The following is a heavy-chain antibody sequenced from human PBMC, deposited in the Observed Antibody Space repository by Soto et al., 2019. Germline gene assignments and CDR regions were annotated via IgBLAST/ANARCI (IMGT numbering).Heavy chain of an antibody. D-gene: IGHD3-3*01. CDR2: ISGSGGST. CDR1: GFTFSSYA. J-gene: IGHJ4*02. CDR3: AKPAYYDFWSGYYFPDDY. Sequence: GGSLRLSCAASGFTFSSYAMSRVRQAPGKGLEWVSAISGSGGSTYYADSVKGRFTISRDNSKNTLYLQMNSLRAEDTAVYYCAKPAYYDFWSGYYFPDDYWGKGTLVTVSS. V-gene: IGHV3-23*01.